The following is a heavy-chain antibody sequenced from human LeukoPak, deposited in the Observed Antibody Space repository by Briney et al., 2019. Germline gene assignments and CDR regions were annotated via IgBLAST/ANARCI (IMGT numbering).Heavy chain of an antibody. CDR1: GYTFTSCA. V-gene: IGHV7-4-1*02. CDR3: ARVGQWLATNWFDP. J-gene: IGHJ5*02. Sequence: ASVKVSCKASGYTFTSCAMNWVRQAPGQGLEWMGWINTKTESPTYDQGFTGRFVFSLDTSVITAYLQISSLKAEDTAVYYCARVGQWLATNWFDPWGQGTLVTVSS. CDR2: INTKTESP. D-gene: IGHD6-19*01.